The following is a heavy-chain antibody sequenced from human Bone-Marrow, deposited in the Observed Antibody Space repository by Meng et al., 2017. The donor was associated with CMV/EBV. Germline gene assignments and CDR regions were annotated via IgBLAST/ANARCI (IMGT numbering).Heavy chain of an antibody. V-gene: IGHV1-18*01. Sequence: SGYNFNSHGISWARQAPGQGLEWMGWITTYNRNTNYAQRFQGRVTLTTATSTNTAYMELGSLRSDDTAVHFCARRIPIMGGVTAFDYWGQGTLVTVSS. CDR1: GYNFNSHG. CDR2: ITTYNRNT. CDR3: ARRIPIMGGVTAFDY. D-gene: IGHD1-26*01. J-gene: IGHJ4*02.